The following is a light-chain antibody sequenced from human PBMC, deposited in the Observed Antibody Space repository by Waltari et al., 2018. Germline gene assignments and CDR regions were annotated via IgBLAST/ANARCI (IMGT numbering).Light chain of an antibody. J-gene: IGLJ1*01. CDR2: RNN. V-gene: IGLV1-47*01. CDR1: NSHPGSNY. CDR3: ASWDDSHYV. Sequence: QSVMTQPPSASGAPGQRVSIPCSGSNSHPGSNYQYWAQQLPGAAPKLLIFRNNQRPSGVPDRFSGSKYGTSAFLAISELRSEDEAVYYCASWDDSHYVFGTGTKLTVL.